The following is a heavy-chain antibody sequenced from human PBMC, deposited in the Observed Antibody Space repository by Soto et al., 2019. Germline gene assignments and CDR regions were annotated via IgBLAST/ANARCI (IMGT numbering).Heavy chain of an antibody. Sequence: ASVKVSCKASGGTFSSYAISWVRQAPGQGLEWMGGIIPIFGTANYAQKFQGRVTITADESTSTAYMELSSLRSEDTAVYYCVGGIVVVVAATADDYYYYGMDVWGQGTTVTVSS. CDR3: VGGIVVVVAATADDYYYYGMDV. V-gene: IGHV1-69*13. CDR2: IIPIFGTA. J-gene: IGHJ6*02. D-gene: IGHD2-15*01. CDR1: GGTFSSYA.